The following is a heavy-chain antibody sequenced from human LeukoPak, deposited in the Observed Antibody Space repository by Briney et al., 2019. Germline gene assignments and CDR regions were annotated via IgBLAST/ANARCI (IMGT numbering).Heavy chain of an antibody. J-gene: IGHJ4*02. CDR1: GESVSSNNAA. CDR2: TYYRSKWYS. CDR3: AREYLASYLIY. Sequence: SQTLSLTCAISGESVSSNNAAWTWIRQSPSRGLEWLGRTYYRSKWYSDYAVSVKSRITISPDTSKNQFSLQLHSVTPEGTAVYYCAREYLASYLIYWGQGTLVTVSS. D-gene: IGHD3-16*02. V-gene: IGHV6-1*01.